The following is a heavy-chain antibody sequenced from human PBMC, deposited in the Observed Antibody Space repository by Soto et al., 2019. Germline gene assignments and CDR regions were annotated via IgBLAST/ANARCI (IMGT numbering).Heavy chain of an antibody. CDR2: LNPNSGNT. D-gene: IGHD3-3*01. V-gene: IGHV1-8*01. CDR3: ARASRYYDFWSGYYSYYYYGMDV. J-gene: IGHJ6*02. CDR1: GYTFTSYD. Sequence: ASVRVSGNASGYTFTSYDINWVRQATGQGLAWMGWLNPNSGNTGYAQKFQGRVTMTRNTSISTAYMELSSLRSEDTAVYYCARASRYYDFWSGYYSYYYYGMDVWGQGTTVTVSS.